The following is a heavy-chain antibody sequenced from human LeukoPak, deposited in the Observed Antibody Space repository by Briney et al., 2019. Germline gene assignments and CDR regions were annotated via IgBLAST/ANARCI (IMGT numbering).Heavy chain of an antibody. CDR3: ARVGATGTADY. J-gene: IGHJ4*02. V-gene: IGHV3-11*06. D-gene: IGHD1-1*01. CDR1: GFTFSDYY. CDR2: ISKSGSDT. Sequence: GGSLRLSCVAFGFTFSDYYMSWIRQAPGKGLEGVSYISKSGSDTNFADSVRGRFTISRDNAKNSMYLQMNSLRGEDTAVYYCARVGATGTADYWGQGTLVTVS.